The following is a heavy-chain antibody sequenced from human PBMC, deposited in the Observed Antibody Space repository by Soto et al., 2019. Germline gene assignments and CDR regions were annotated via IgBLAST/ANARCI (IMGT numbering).Heavy chain of an antibody. Sequence: EVQLLESGGGLVQPGGSLRLSCAASGFTFSSYAMRWVRQAPGKGLEWVSAISGSGGSTYYADSVKGRFTISRDNSTNTLYLQMNSLRAEDTAVYYCARRGSGSDYEYWGQGTLVTVSS. CDR1: GFTFSSYA. CDR2: ISGSGGST. D-gene: IGHD1-26*01. CDR3: ARRGSGSDYEY. J-gene: IGHJ4*02. V-gene: IGHV3-23*01.